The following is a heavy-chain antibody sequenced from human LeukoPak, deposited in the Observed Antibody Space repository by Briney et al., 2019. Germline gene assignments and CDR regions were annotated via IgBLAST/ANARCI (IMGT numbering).Heavy chain of an antibody. Sequence: PGGSLRLSCAVSGLTLNTYWMHWVRQTPGEGLVWVSRIKSDGSGISHADSVKGRFTISRDNAKNTLYLQMNSLRAEDTAVYYCARISYDSSGYYDYWGQGTLVTVSA. D-gene: IGHD3-22*01. J-gene: IGHJ4*02. CDR3: ARISYDSSGYYDY. CDR1: GLTLNTYW. CDR2: IKSDGSGI. V-gene: IGHV3-74*01.